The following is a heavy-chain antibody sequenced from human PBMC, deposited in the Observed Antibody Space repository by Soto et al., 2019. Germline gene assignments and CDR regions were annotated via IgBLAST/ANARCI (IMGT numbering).Heavy chain of an antibody. J-gene: IGHJ6*02. CDR3: ASKRITYYYGSGRSFYHYYGMDV. D-gene: IGHD3-10*01. CDR1: SGSFRVYY. Sequence: SETLSLTCAVHSGSFRVYYWSWIRQPPGKGLEWIGEINHSGSTNYNPSLKSRVTISVDTSKNQFSLKLSSVTAADTAVYYCASKRITYYYGSGRSFYHYYGMDVWGQGTTVS. V-gene: IGHV4-34*01. CDR2: INHSGST.